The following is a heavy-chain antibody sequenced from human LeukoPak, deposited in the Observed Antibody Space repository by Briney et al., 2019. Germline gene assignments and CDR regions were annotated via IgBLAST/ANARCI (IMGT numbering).Heavy chain of an antibody. CDR2: IWYDVSSK. J-gene: IGHJ4*02. V-gene: IGHV3-33*01. CDR3: AREEDSSGYSLDY. Sequence: GRSLRLSCAASGSTFTSYGMHWVRQAPGKGLGWGAVIWYDVSSKYYADSVKGRFTISRDNSKNTLYLQMNSLRAEDTAVYYCAREEDSSGYSLDYWGQGTLVTVSS. D-gene: IGHD3-22*01. CDR1: GSTFTSYG.